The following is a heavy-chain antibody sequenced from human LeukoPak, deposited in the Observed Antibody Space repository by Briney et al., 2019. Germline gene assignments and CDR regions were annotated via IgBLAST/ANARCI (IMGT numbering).Heavy chain of an antibody. CDR2: IYYSGST. J-gene: IGHJ1*01. Sequence: SETLSLTCTVSGGSISSYYWNWIRQPPGKGLEWIGYIYYSGSTNYNPSLKSRVTISVDTSKNQFSLKLSSVTAADTAVYYCARVSEYSSSWHYFQHWGQGTLVTVSS. V-gene: IGHV4-59*01. CDR3: ARVSEYSSSWHYFQH. CDR1: GGSISSYY. D-gene: IGHD6-13*01.